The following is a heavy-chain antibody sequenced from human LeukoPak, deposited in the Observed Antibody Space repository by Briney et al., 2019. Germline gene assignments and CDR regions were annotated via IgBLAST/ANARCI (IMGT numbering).Heavy chain of an antibody. J-gene: IGHJ4*02. CDR1: GYTFTSYG. D-gene: IGHD3-22*01. CDR3: AREPYYDSSGYPDY. V-gene: IGHV1-18*01. CDR2: ISAYNGNT. Sequence: ASVKVSCKASGYTFTSYGISWVRQAPGQGLEWMGWISAYNGNTNYAQKLQGRVTMTTDTSTSTAYMELRSLRSDDTAVYYCAREPYYDSSGYPDYWGQGTLATVSS.